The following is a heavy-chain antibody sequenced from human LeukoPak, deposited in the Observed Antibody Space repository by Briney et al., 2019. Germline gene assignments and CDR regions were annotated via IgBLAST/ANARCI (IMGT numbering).Heavy chain of an antibody. Sequence: SETLSLTCTVSGGSISIHYWSCIRQPPGKGLEWIGYIYYSGSTNYNPSLKSRVTISVDTSKNQFSLKLSSVTAADTAVYYCARDTYYYDSSGYSNWFDPWGQGTLVTVSS. D-gene: IGHD3-22*01. V-gene: IGHV4-59*11. J-gene: IGHJ5*02. CDR2: IYYSGST. CDR3: ARDTYYYDSSGYSNWFDP. CDR1: GGSISIHY.